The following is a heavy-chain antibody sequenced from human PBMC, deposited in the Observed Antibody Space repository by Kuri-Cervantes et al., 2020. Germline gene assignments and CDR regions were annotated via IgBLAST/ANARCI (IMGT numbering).Heavy chain of an antibody. V-gene: IGHV4-30-2*01. D-gene: IGHD1-26*01. CDR3: ARAGEWELGGFGY. CDR1: GGSISSGGYS. Sequence: LRLSCAVSGGSISSGGYSWSWIRQPPGKGLEWIGYIYHSGSTYYNPSLKSRVTISVDRSKNQFSLKLSSVTAADTAVYYCARAGEWELGGFGYWGQGTLVTVSS. CDR2: IYHSGST. J-gene: IGHJ4*02.